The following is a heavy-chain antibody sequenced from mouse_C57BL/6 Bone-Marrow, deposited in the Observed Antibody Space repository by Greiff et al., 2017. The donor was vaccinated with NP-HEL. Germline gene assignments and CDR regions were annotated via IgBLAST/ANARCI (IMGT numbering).Heavy chain of an antibody. V-gene: IGHV1-15*01. CDR1: GYTFTDYE. CDR3: TRDYDSYYYAMDY. Sequence: VQLKQSGAELVRPGASVTLSCKASGYTFTDYEMHWVKQTPVHGLEWIGAIDPETGGTAYNQKFKGKAILTADKSSSTAYMELRSLTSEDSAVYYCTRDYDSYYYAMDYWGQGTSVTVSS. D-gene: IGHD2-4*01. J-gene: IGHJ4*01. CDR2: IDPETGGT.